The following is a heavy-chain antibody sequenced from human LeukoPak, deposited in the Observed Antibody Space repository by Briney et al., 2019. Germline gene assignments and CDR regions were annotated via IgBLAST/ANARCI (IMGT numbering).Heavy chain of an antibody. J-gene: IGHJ4*02. V-gene: IGHV4-30-4*01. D-gene: IGHD3-3*01. CDR1: GGSISSGDYY. CDR3: ARGVGYDFWSGYQNTGFDY. Sequence: SQTLSLTCTVSGGSISSGDYYWRWIRQPPGKGLEWIGYIYYSGSTYYNPSLKSRVTISVDTSKNQFSLKLSSVTAADTAVYYCARGVGYDFWSGYQNTGFDYWGQGTLVTVSS. CDR2: IYYSGST.